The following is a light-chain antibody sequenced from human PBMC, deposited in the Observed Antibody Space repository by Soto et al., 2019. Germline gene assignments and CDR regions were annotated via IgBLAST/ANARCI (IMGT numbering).Light chain of an antibody. CDR2: ENT. Sequence: QSVPTQPPSVSGAPGQRVTISCTGSSSNIGAVFDVHWYQQVPGTAPKLLIHENTKRPSGVPDRFSGTKSGTSASLAIIGLQAEYGADYYGQSYDSGLSGWLFGGGTKLTVL. V-gene: IGLV1-40*01. J-gene: IGLJ2*01. CDR1: SSNIGAVFD. CDR3: QSYDSGLSGWL.